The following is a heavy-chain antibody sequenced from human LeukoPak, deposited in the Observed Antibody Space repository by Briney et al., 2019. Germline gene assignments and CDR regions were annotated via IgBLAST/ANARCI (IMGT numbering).Heavy chain of an antibody. CDR3: ARYYYDSSGYPRPQIDY. Sequence: ASVKVSCKASGYTFTSYGISWVRQAPGQGLEWMGWISAYNGNTNYAQKLQGRVTMTTDTSTSTAYMELRSLRSDDTAVYYCARYYYDSSGYPRPQIDYWGQGTLVTVSS. J-gene: IGHJ4*02. CDR2: ISAYNGNT. CDR1: GYTFTSYG. V-gene: IGHV1-18*01. D-gene: IGHD3-22*01.